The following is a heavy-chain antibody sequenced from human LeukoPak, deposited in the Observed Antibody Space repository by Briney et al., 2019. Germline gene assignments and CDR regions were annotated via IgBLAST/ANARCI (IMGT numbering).Heavy chain of an antibody. V-gene: IGHV3-48*03. CDR2: TSSSGSTI. CDR3: ARGGGYDSSGYYLNYFDY. D-gene: IGHD3-22*01. CDR1: GFTSSSYE. J-gene: IGHJ4*02. Sequence: GGSLRLSCAASGFTSSSYEMNWVRQAPGKGLEWVSYTSSSGSTIYYADSVKGRFTISRDNAKNSLYLQMNSLRAEDTAVYYCARGGGYDSSGYYLNYFDYWGQGTLVTVSS.